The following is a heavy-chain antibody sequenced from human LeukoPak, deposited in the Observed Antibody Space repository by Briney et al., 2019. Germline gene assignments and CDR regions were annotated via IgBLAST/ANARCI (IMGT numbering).Heavy chain of an antibody. CDR3: ARGDTWIQLWLRGPSTPSPFDY. V-gene: IGHV3-30-3*01. Sequence: LRLSCAASGFTFSSYATHWVRQAPGKGLEWVAVISYDGSNKYYADSVKGRFTISRDNSKNTLYLQMNSLRAEDTAVYYCARGDTWIQLWLRGPSTPSPFDYWGQGTLVTVSS. CDR1: GFTFSSYA. D-gene: IGHD5-18*01. CDR2: ISYDGSNK. J-gene: IGHJ4*02.